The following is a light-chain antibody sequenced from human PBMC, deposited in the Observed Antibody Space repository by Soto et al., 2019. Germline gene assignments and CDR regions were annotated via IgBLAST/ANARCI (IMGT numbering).Light chain of an antibody. Sequence: QSVLTQPPSASGSPGQSVTISCTGTSSDVGGYNYVSWYQQHPGKAPKLMIYEVSKRPSGVPDRVSGSKSGNTASLTVSGLQAEDEADYYCSSYAGSTLWVFGTGTKLTVL. V-gene: IGLV2-8*01. CDR3: SSYAGSTLWV. CDR1: SSDVGGYNY. CDR2: EVS. J-gene: IGLJ1*01.